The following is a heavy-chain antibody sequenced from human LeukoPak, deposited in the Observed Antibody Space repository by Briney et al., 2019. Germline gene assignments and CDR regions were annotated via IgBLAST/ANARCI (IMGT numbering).Heavy chain of an antibody. Sequence: SETLSLTCAVSGGSISSGGYSWSWIRQPPGKGLEWIGYIYHSGSTYYNPSLKSRVTISVDRSKNQFSLKLSSVTAADTAVYYCARAGYYYDSSGYYHGWFDPWGQGTLVTVSS. V-gene: IGHV4-30-2*01. CDR2: IYHSGST. J-gene: IGHJ5*02. CDR1: GGSISSGGYS. D-gene: IGHD3-22*01. CDR3: ARAGYYYDSSGYYHGWFDP.